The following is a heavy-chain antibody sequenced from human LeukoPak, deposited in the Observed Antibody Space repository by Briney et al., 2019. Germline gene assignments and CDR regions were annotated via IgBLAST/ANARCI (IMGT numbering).Heavy chain of an antibody. CDR3: ASSSWYGAFDY. Sequence: GGSLRLSCAASGFTFSSYSMNWVRQAPGKGLEWVSYISSSSSTIYYADSVKGRFTISRDNSKNTLYLQMNSLRVEDTAVYYCASSSWYGAFDYWGQGTLVTVSS. CDR2: ISSSSSTI. V-gene: IGHV3-48*01. D-gene: IGHD6-13*01. CDR1: GFTFSSYS. J-gene: IGHJ4*02.